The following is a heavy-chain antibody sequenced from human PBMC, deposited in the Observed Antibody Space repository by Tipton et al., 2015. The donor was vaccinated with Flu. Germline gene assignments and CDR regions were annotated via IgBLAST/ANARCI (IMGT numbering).Heavy chain of an antibody. D-gene: IGHD5-24*01. J-gene: IGHJ4*02. Sequence: QVQLVQSGAEVKKPGASVKVSCKASGYTFTDYYMHWVRQAPGQGLEWMGWINPKSGGTNYAQKFQGRVTMTRDTSIATAYMELSRLRSDDTAVYYCAKDREDGSHDNWGQGTLVTVSS. CDR1: GYTFTDYY. CDR3: AKDREDGSHDN. CDR2: INPKSGGT. V-gene: IGHV1-2*02.